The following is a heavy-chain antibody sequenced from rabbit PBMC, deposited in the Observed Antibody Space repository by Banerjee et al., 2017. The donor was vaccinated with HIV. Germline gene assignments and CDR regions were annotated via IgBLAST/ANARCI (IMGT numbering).Heavy chain of an antibody. CDR1: GFSFSNSY. Sequence: QEQLEESGGDLVKPEGSLTLTCTASGFSFSNSYMCWVRQAPGKGLEWIACMDVGSSGSTYYASWAKGRFTISKTSSTTVTLQMTSLTAADTATYFCARRNSGGGGGFNLWGQGTLVTVS. CDR2: MDVGSSGST. V-gene: IGHV1S45*01. J-gene: IGHJ4*01. D-gene: IGHD1-1*01. CDR3: ARRNSGGGGGFNL.